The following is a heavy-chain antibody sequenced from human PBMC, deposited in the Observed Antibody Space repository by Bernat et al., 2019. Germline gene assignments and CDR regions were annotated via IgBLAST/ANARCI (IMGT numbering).Heavy chain of an antibody. CDR3: ARDGAFRELGDY. Sequence: QVQLVESGGGVVQPGKSLRLSCAGSGFTFSSFGIHWVRQAPGKGLEWVALIWPDGSYKQFADAVKGRFTISRDNSKNTVFLQIDSLRGDDTAVYYCARDGAFRELGDYWGRGTLVTVSS. D-gene: IGHD3-10*01. J-gene: IGHJ4*02. CDR2: IWPDGSYK. V-gene: IGHV3-33*01. CDR1: GFTFSSFG.